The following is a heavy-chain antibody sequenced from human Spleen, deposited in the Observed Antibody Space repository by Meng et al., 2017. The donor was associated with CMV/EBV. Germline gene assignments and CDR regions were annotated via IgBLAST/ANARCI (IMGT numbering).Heavy chain of an antibody. CDR1: GFTFDDYA. Sequence: GESLKISCAASGFTFDDYAMHWVRQAPGKGLEWVGRIRNKASGYSTEYAASVKGRFTMSRDDSKKSLYLQMNSLKTEDTAVYYCARDMSNWGQGTLVTVSS. CDR3: ARDMSN. J-gene: IGHJ4*02. CDR2: IRNKASGYST. D-gene: IGHD3-16*01. V-gene: IGHV3-72*01.